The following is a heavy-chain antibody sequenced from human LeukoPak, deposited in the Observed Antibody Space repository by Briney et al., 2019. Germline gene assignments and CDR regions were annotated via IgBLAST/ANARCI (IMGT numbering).Heavy chain of an antibody. Sequence: KTSETLSLTCTVSGGSISSGSYYWSWIRQPAGKGLEWIGRIYTSGSTNYNPSLKSRVTISVDTSKNQFSLKLSSVTAADTAVYYCARAIVVVVAARGAFDIWGQGTMVTVSS. CDR3: ARAIVVVVAARGAFDI. D-gene: IGHD2-15*01. J-gene: IGHJ3*02. V-gene: IGHV4-61*02. CDR1: GGSISSGSYY. CDR2: IYTSGST.